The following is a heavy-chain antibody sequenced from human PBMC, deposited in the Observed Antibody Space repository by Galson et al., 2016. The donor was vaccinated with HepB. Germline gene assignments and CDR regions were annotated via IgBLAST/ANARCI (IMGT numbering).Heavy chain of an antibody. J-gene: IGHJ5*02. D-gene: IGHD2-2*02. CDR2: IIHSGSA. CDR1: GGSFNDYF. CDR3: ARGLSAPRSMWRRRNEEPAAIFDP. V-gene: IGHV4-34*01. Sequence: SETLSLTCEVLGGSFNDYFWTWIRQSPGGGLEWIAEIIHSGSANYNPSLKSRVTLSVDTSKNHFSLKLSSVSAADTGVYYCARGLSAPRSMWRRRNEEPAAIFDPWGQGTLVAVSS.